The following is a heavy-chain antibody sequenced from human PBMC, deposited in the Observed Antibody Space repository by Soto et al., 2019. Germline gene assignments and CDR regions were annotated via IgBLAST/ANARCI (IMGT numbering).Heavy chain of an antibody. D-gene: IGHD3-22*01. CDR3: ARAEHDSSGYYFDYFDY. V-gene: IGHV4-61*01. J-gene: IGHJ4*02. CDR2: IYYSGST. CDR1: VGSVSSGSYY. Sequence: SETLSLTCTVSVGSVSSGSYYWSWIRQPPGKGLEWIGYIYYSGSTNYDPSLKSRVTISVDTSKNQFSLKLSSVTAADTAVYYCARAEHDSSGYYFDYFDYWGQGTLVTVSS.